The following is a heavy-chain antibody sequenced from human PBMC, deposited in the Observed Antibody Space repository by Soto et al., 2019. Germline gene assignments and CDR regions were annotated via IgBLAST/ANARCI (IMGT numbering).Heavy chain of an antibody. J-gene: IGHJ4*02. CDR1: GYTFTEYY. V-gene: IGHV1-2*02. CDR2: INPRTGDT. Sequence: ASVKVSCKASGYTFTEYYLYWVRQAPGQGPGWLGGINPRTGDTNQAQKFQGRVTMTRDMSLTTAYMELHRLTSDGTAVYYCARDPIGGGAPYYFDYWGQGSLVTVSS. CDR3: ARDPIGGGAPYYFDY. D-gene: IGHD3-16*01.